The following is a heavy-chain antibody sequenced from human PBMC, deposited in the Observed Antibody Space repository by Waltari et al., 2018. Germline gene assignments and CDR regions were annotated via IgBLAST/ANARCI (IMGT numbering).Heavy chain of an antibody. Sequence: VQLLESGGGVVQPGGSLRLSCATSGFTFSSYGMHWARRGPGKGLEWVAFIGYDKNEKYYQDSVKGRFTISRDNSRNNLYLQMDSLTPEDTVVYYCAAYTGSPSRPGPPSLWGRGTLVTVAS. CDR2: IGYDKNEK. V-gene: IGHV3-30*02. J-gene: IGHJ4*02. CDR3: AAYTGSPSRPGPPSL. CDR1: GFTFSSYG. D-gene: IGHD1-26*01.